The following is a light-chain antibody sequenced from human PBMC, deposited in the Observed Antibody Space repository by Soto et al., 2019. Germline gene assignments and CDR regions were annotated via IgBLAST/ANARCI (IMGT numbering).Light chain of an antibody. Sequence: QSALTQPPSASGSPGQSVTISCTGTSSDVGGYNYVSWYQQHPGKAPKLMIYEVSKRPSVVPDRSSGSKSGNAAFLTIGGLQAEEDASYCCGSDAGINSVVFGGGTKVTVL. CDR2: EVS. V-gene: IGLV2-8*01. J-gene: IGLJ2*01. CDR3: GSDAGINSVV. CDR1: SSDVGGYNY.